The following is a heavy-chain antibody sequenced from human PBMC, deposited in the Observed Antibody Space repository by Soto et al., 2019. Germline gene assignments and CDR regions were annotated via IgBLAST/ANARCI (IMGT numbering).Heavy chain of an antibody. J-gene: IGHJ4*02. V-gene: IGHV2-26*01. CDR3: AREEDLYSVDY. CDR1: GFSLSNSGMG. CDR2: IFSTDLK. D-gene: IGHD2-15*01. Sequence: QVTLKESGPVLVKPTETLTLTCTVSGFSLSNSGMGVSWIRQPPGKALEWLAHIFSTDLKYYSRSLMSRLTNSRETAKSQVVLTITNMDPADTGTYYCAREEDLYSVDYWGKGTLSTVSS.